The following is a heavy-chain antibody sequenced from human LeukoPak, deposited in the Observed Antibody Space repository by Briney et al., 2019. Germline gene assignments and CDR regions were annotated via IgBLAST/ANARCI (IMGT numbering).Heavy chain of an antibody. V-gene: IGHV3-23*01. D-gene: IGHD3-10*01. Sequence: PGGSLRLSCAASGFTFSNSGMTWVRQAPGKGLEWVSTISGGVLSTYYADSVKGRFTISRDNSKNTLYLEMNSLRAEDTAVYYCAKDIGSYYDYWGQGILVTVSS. CDR1: GFTFSNSG. CDR2: ISGGVLST. CDR3: AKDIGSYYDY. J-gene: IGHJ4*02.